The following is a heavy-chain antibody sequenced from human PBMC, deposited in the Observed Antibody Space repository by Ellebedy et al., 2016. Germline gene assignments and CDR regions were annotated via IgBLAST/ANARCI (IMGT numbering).Heavy chain of an antibody. CDR3: AKWNVDWYAFDV. D-gene: IGHD1-1*01. V-gene: IGHV4-59*02. Sequence: SETLSLTCNVSGGSVSSDYWNWIRRPPGKGLEWIGYVFHTGATLYNPSLKSRVTMSVDTSKSQISLRLTSVTAADTAVYYCAKWNVDWYAFDVWGQGTLVTVSS. CDR1: GGSVSSDY. J-gene: IGHJ3*01. CDR2: VFHTGAT.